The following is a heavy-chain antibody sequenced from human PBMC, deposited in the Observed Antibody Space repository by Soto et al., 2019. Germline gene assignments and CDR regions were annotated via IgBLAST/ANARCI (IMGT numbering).Heavy chain of an antibody. J-gene: IGHJ6*02. D-gene: IGHD2-15*01. V-gene: IGHV4-4*07. CDR2: IYISGST. CDR3: VRDCSGGGCYSDYGMDV. Sequence: AETLSLTCTVSGDSVSSYYWSWIRQPAGRGLEWIGRIYISGSTDYNPSLKGRGSMSVDRSKNQFSLKLTSVTAADTAVYYCVRDCSGGGCYSDYGMDVWGQGTTVTVSS. CDR1: GDSVSSYY.